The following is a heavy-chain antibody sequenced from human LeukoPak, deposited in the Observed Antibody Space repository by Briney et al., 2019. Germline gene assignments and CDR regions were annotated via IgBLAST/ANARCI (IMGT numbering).Heavy chain of an antibody. D-gene: IGHD6-13*01. CDR1: RFTFISSG. Sequence: SVKVSCKASRFTFISSGMQWVRQARGQRLEWIGWIVVGSGNTNYAQKFQERVTITRDTSTSTAYMELSSLRSEDTAVYFCARGFGSSSSYVSDFDFWGQGTLVTVSS. CDR2: IVVGSGNT. CDR3: ARGFGSSSSYVSDFDF. V-gene: IGHV1-58*02. J-gene: IGHJ4*02.